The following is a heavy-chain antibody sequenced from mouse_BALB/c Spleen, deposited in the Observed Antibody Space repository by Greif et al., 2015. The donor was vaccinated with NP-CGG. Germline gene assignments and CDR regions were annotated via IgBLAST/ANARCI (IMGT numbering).Heavy chain of an antibody. Sequence: EVQLQESGGGLVKPGGSLKLSCAASGFAFSSYDMSWVRQTPEKRLEWVAYISSGGGSTYYPDTVKGRFTISRDNAKNTLYLQMSSLKSEDTAMYYCARVYGKGDYFDYWGQGTTLTVSS. CDR2: ISSGGGST. CDR1: GFAFSSYD. CDR3: ARVYGKGDYFDY. J-gene: IGHJ2*01. V-gene: IGHV5-12-1*01. D-gene: IGHD2-1*01.